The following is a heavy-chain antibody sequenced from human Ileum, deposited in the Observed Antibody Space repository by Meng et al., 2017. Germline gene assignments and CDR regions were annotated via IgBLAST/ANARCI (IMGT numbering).Heavy chain of an antibody. D-gene: IGHD6-19*01. V-gene: IGHV4-30-2*01. CDR3: ARRSGAYDS. Sequence: QLQLQESGSGLVKPSQTLSLTCSVSGGPITSGGYSWSWIRQAPGKGLEWIGYIYYSGSTYYSPSLKSRVTISLDRSKSQFSLQLNSVTAADTAVYYCARRSGAYDSWGQGTLVTVSS. J-gene: IGHJ5*01. CDR1: GGPITSGGYS. CDR2: IYYSGST.